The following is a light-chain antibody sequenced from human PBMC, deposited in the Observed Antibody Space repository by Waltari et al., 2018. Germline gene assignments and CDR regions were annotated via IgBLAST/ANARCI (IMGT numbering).Light chain of an antibody. CDR3: QQRSHLVT. J-gene: IGKJ4*01. Sequence: EIVLTQSPATLSSSPGETATLSCRASQSVSTYLAWYQHKPGQAPRLLIYDAFNRATGIPARFSGSGSGTDFTLTISGLEPEDFAVYFCQQRSHLVTFGGGTKVEIK. CDR2: DAF. V-gene: IGKV3-11*01. CDR1: QSVSTY.